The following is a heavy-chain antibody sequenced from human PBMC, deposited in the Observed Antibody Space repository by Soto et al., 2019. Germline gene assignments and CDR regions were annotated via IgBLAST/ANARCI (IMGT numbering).Heavy chain of an antibody. V-gene: IGHV4-31*03. J-gene: IGHJ6*02. Sequence: QLQLQESGPGLVKPSQTLSLTCTVSGGSISSGGYYWSWIRQHPVKGLEWIGYIYYSGSTYYNPSLESRVTISVDTSKNQFSLKLSSVTAADTAVYYCARVCGGDCHYGMDVWGQGTTVTVSS. CDR1: GGSISSGGYY. D-gene: IGHD2-21*02. CDR2: IYYSGST. CDR3: ARVCGGDCHYGMDV.